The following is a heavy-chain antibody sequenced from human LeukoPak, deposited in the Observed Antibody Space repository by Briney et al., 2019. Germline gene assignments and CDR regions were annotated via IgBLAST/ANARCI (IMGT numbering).Heavy chain of an antibody. Sequence: SETLSLTCTVSGGSISSGGYYWSWIRQHPGKGLEWIGYIYYSGSTYYNPSLKSRVTISVDTSKNQFSLKLSSVTAADTAVYYCARDIVVVSRYYYYGMDVWGQGTTVTVSS. CDR2: IYYSGST. CDR3: ARDIVVVSRYYYYGMDV. V-gene: IGHV4-31*03. D-gene: IGHD2-15*01. J-gene: IGHJ6*02. CDR1: GGSISSGGYY.